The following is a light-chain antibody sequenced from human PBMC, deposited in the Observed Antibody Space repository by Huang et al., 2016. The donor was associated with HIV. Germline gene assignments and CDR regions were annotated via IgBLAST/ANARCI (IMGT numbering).Light chain of an antibody. CDR1: QSISSY. CDR3: QQSYSTPYT. CDR2: AAS. Sequence: DIQMTQSPSSLSASVGDRLTFTCRASQSISSYLNWYQQKPGKAPKLLIYAASSLQSGVPSRFSGSGSGTDFTLTISSLQPEDFATYYCQQSYSTPYTFGQGTKLEIK. J-gene: IGKJ2*01. V-gene: IGKV1-39*01.